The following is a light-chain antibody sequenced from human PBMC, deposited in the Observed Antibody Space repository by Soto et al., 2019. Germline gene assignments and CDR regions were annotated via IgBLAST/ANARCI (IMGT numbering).Light chain of an antibody. CDR3: GSYSTSGSVV. J-gene: IGLJ2*01. CDR2: DVN. CDR1: FSDVGGYDF. Sequence: QSALTRPASVSGSPGQSIAISCTGTFSDVGGYDFVAWYQQHPGKAPKVIIYDVNNRPPGVSNRFFGSKSGNTASLTISGLQTEDEADYYCGSYSTSGSVVFGGGTKLTVL. V-gene: IGLV2-14*01.